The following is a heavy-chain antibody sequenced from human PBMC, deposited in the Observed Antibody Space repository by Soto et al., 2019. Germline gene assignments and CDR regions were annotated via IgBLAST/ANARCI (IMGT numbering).Heavy chain of an antibody. V-gene: IGHV3-30*03. J-gene: IGHJ4*02. Sequence: QVQLVESGGGVVQPGRSLRVSCAASGFTFSDYGIYWVRQAPGKGLEWVALISYDGNNREYGDSVRGRFTISRDNSKNPLYLQMNSLRVAVSAVSYCTFGDTPFDYWGQGTLVTVSS. CDR2: ISYDGNNR. CDR1: GFTFSDYG. CDR3: TFGDTPFDY. D-gene: IGHD2-21*01.